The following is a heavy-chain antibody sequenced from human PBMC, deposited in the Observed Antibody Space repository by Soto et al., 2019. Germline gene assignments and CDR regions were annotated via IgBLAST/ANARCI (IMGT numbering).Heavy chain of an antibody. V-gene: IGHV3-23*01. CDR2: ISGSGGST. CDR1: GFTFSSYA. Sequence: PGGSLRLSCAASGFTFSSYAMSWVRQAPGKGPEWVSAISGSGGSTYYADSVKGRFTISRDNSKNTLYLQMNSLRAEDTAVYYCATGGHYYDSSGYYYPLYYFDYWGQGTLVTVSS. D-gene: IGHD3-22*01. J-gene: IGHJ4*02. CDR3: ATGGHYYDSSGYYYPLYYFDY.